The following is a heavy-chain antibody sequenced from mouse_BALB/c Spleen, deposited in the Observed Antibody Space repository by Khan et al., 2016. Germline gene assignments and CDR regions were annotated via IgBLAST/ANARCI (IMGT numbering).Heavy chain of an antibody. Sequence: QVRLQQSGPELVQPGASVKISCKASGYTFTDYYINWVKQKPGQGLEWIGWIYPGSGNTQYNEKFKGKATLTVDTSSRTAYMQLSSLTSEDTAAYFFARSGYCCGYYFDYWWRDATLTVSS. CDR2: IYPGSGNT. CDR1: GYTFTDYY. V-gene: IGHV1-84*02. J-gene: IGHJ2*01. CDR3: ARSGYCCGYYFDY. D-gene: IGHD3-2*02.